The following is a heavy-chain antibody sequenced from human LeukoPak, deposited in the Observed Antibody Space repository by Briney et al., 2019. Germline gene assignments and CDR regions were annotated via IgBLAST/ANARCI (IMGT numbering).Heavy chain of an antibody. CDR3: ARENSGYVPRTYYYYYYMDV. CDR2: IYSGGST. Sequence: GGSLRLSCAASGFTVSSNYMSWVRQAPGKGLEWVSVIYSGGSTYYADSVKGRFTISRDNSKNTLYLQMNSLRAEDTAVYYCARENSGYVPRTYYYYYYMDVWAKGPRSPSP. J-gene: IGHJ6*03. V-gene: IGHV3-66*02. D-gene: IGHD5-12*01. CDR1: GFTVSSNY.